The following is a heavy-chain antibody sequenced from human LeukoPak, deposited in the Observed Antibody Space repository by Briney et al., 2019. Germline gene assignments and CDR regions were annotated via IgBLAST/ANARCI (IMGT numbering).Heavy chain of an antibody. Sequence: SQTLSLTCTVSGGSISSGSYYWSWIRQPAGKGLEWIGRIYTSGSTNYNPSLKSRVTISVDTSKNQFSLKLSSVTAADTAVYYCARERIGTFDYWGQGTLVTVSS. J-gene: IGHJ4*02. D-gene: IGHD1-1*01. CDR2: IYTSGST. CDR1: GGSISSGSYY. V-gene: IGHV4-61*02. CDR3: ARERIGTFDY.